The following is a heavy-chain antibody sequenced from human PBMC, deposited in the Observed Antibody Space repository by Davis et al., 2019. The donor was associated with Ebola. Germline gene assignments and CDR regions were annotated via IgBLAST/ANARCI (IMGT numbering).Heavy chain of an antibody. V-gene: IGHV1-18*04. J-gene: IGHJ4*02. Sequence: ASVKVSCKAPVYTFPSYAINWVRQAPGQGLEWMGWISAYNGNINYAQKFQGRVTMTTDTSTSTAYMELRSLRSDDTAVYFCARAYSGSYIMGYWGQGTLVAVSS. CDR2: ISAYNGNI. CDR3: ARAYSGSYIMGY. CDR1: VYTFPSYA. D-gene: IGHD1-26*01.